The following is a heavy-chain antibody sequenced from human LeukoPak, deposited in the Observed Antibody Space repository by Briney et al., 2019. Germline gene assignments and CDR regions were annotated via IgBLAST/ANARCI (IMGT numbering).Heavy chain of an antibody. V-gene: IGHV3-11*04. CDR3: ARLFGGVTTFDY. Sequence: GGSLRLSCEASGFRFSDYFISWIRQAPGKGLEWVSSIGSSGSIIYYADSVKGRFIISRDNARNSLYLQMNSLRAEDTAVYYCARLFGGVTTFDYWGQGALVTVSS. CDR2: IGSSGSII. J-gene: IGHJ4*02. CDR1: GFRFSDYF. D-gene: IGHD2-8*02.